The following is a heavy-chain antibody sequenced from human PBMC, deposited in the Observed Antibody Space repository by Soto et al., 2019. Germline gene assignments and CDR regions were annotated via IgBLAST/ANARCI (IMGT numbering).Heavy chain of an antibody. J-gene: IGHJ6*03. CDR3: ALKHSSSWAYYYYYMDV. Sequence: EVQLVESGGGLVQPGGSLRLSCAASGFTFRSYWMHWVRQGPGKGLAWVARISSDGSSTSYADSVKGRFTISRDHPTNTLYLQMNSLRAEDTAVYYCALKHSSSWAYYYYYMDVWGKGTTVTVSS. D-gene: IGHD6-13*01. V-gene: IGHV3-74*01. CDR1: GFTFRSYW. CDR2: ISSDGSST.